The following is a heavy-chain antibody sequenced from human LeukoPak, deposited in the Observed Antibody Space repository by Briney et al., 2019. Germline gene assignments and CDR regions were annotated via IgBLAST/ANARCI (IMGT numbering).Heavy chain of an antibody. Sequence: PGGSLRLSCAASGFTFSDYVVHWVRHAPGKGLEWLGFISYGGNKYYADSLKGRFTISRDNSKSTLYLQMNSLRPEDTAFYYCAREWTYSSGWSASGYWGQGTLVTVSS. V-gene: IGHV3-30*04. CDR2: ISYGGNK. J-gene: IGHJ4*02. CDR3: AREWTYSSGWSASGY. D-gene: IGHD6-19*01. CDR1: GFTFSDYV.